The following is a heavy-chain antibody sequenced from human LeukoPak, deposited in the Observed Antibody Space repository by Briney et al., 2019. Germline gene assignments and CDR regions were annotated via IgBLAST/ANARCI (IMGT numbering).Heavy chain of an antibody. CDR2: ISGSGGST. J-gene: IGHJ3*02. D-gene: IGHD3-3*01. Sequence: GGSLRLSCAASGFTFSSYAMSWVRQAPGKGLEWVSAISGSGGSTYYADSVKGRFTISRDNSKNTLYLQMNSLRAEDTAVYYCAKDRRIPVRDFWSGYYLDAFDIWGQGTMVTVSS. CDR1: GFTFSSYA. V-gene: IGHV3-23*01. CDR3: AKDRRIPVRDFWSGYYLDAFDI.